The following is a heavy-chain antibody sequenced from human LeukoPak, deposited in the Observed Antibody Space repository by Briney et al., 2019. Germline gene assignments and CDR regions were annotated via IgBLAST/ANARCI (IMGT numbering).Heavy chain of an antibody. CDR1: GGSISSYY. CDR2: IYYSGST. V-gene: IGHV4-59*01. CDR3: ARGGSSSSPYYFDY. D-gene: IGHD6-6*01. Sequence: PSETLSLTCTVSGGSISSYYWSWIRQPPGKGLEWIGYIYYSGSTNYNPSLMSRVTISVDTSKNQFSLKLSSVTAADTAVYYCARGGSSSSPYYFDYWGQGTLVTVSS. J-gene: IGHJ4*02.